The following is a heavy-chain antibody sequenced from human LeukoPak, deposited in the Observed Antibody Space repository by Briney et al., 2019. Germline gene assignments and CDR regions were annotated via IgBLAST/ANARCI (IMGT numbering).Heavy chain of an antibody. V-gene: IGHV3-74*01. CDR1: GFTFSSYW. D-gene: IGHD2-15*01. CDR3: AKERSEVVVAATNY. J-gene: IGHJ4*02. Sequence: PGGSLRLSCAASGFTFSSYWMHWVRQAPGKGLVWVSRISADGINAHYADSVKGRFTISRDNAENTLYLQINSLRAEDTAVYYCAKERSEVVVAATNYWGQGTLVTVSS. CDR2: ISADGINA.